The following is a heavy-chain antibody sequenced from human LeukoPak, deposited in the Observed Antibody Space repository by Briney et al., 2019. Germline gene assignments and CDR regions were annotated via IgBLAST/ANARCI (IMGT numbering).Heavy chain of an antibody. V-gene: IGHV3-33*06. CDR2: IWYDGSNK. Sequence: GRFLRLSCAASGFTFSSYGRHWVRQAPGEGVEWVAVIWYDGSNKYYADSVKGRFTISRDNSKNTLYLQMNSLTAEDTAVYYCAKGEAAFHYDFSPNWGQGTLVTVSS. J-gene: IGHJ4*02. CDR3: AKGEAAFHYDFSPN. CDR1: GFTFSSYG. D-gene: IGHD3-3*01.